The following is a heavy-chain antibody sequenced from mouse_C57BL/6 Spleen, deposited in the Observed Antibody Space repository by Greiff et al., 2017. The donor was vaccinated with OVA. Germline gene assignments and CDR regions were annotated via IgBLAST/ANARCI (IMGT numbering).Heavy chain of an antibody. CDR1: GYTFTSYW. J-gene: IGHJ2*01. V-gene: IGHV1-69*01. D-gene: IGHD1-2*01. Sequence: QVQLQQPGAELVMPGASVKLSCKASGYTFTSYWMHWVKQRPGQGLEWIGEIDPSDSYTNYNQKFKGKSTLTVDKSSSTAYMQHSSLTSEDSAVYYCARGRITTALDYWGQGTTLTVSS. CDR3: ARGRITTALDY. CDR2: IDPSDSYT.